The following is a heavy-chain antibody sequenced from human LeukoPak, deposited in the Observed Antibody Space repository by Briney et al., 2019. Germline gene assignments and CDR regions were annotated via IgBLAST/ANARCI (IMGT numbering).Heavy chain of an antibody. V-gene: IGHV4-34*01. D-gene: IGHD6-13*01. J-gene: IGHJ5*02. Sequence: SETLSLTCAVYGGSFIGYYWSWIRQPPGKGLEWIGEINHSGSTNYNPSLQSRVTISVDTSKNQFSLKLSSVTAADTAVYYCARAVCGKQQLPCVIWFDPSGQGTLVTVSS. CDR1: GGSFIGYY. CDR3: ARAVCGKQQLPCVIWFDP. CDR2: INHSGST.